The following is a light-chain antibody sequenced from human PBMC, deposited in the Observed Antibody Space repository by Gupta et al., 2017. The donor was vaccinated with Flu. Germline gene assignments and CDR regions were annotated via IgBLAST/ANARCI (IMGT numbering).Light chain of an antibody. V-gene: IGKV1-39*01. CDR1: QSVSSY. Sequence: PSSLSASVGDRVTITCRASQSVSSYLNWYQQKPGTAPKLLIYASSSVQTGVPSRFRGSRSATHHTLTISSLQPEDFATYYCQQTYTTPSTFGQGTKVDIK. CDR3: QQTYTTPST. CDR2: ASS. J-gene: IGKJ1*01.